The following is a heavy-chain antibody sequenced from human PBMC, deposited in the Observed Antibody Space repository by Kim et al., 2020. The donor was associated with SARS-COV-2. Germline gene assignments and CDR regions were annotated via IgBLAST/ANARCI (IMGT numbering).Heavy chain of an antibody. J-gene: IGHJ6*02. CDR2: ISGSGGST. CDR1: GFTFSSYA. V-gene: IGHV3-23*01. CDR3: AKDPYVSGSYYGMDV. D-gene: IGHD1-26*01. Sequence: GGSLRLSCAASGFTFSSYAMSWVRQAPGKGLEWVSAISGSGGSTYYADSVKGRFTISRDNSKNTLYLQMNSLRAEDTAVYYCAKDPYVSGSYYGMDVWGQGTTVTVSS.